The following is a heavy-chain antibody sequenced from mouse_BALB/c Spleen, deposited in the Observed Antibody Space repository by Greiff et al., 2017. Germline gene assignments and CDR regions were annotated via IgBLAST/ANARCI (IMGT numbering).Heavy chain of an antibody. Sequence: VKLQESGAELARPGASVKLSCKASGYTFTDYYINWVKQRTGQGLEWIGEIYPGSGNTYYNEKFKGKATLTADKSSSTAYMQLSSLTSEDSAVFFCARSTTVVATGFDYWGQGTTLTVSS. D-gene: IGHD1-1*01. J-gene: IGHJ2*01. V-gene: IGHV1-77*01. CDR2: IYPGSGNT. CDR3: ARSTTVVATGFDY. CDR1: GYTFTDYY.